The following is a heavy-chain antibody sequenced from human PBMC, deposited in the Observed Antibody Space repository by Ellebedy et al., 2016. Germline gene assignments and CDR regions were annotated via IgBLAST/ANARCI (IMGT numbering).Heavy chain of an antibody. D-gene: IGHD1-1*01. CDR1: GGSISSYY. CDR2: VHFSGST. V-gene: IGHV4-59*01. CDR3: ATRRSGTTSPHAFDI. Sequence: SETLSLTCTVSGGSISSYYWSWIRQPPGKGPEWIGYVHFSGSTNYNPSLKSRVTMSIDTSRNQFSLQLSSVTAADTAVYYCATRRSGTTSPHAFDIWGQGTMVTVSS. J-gene: IGHJ3*02.